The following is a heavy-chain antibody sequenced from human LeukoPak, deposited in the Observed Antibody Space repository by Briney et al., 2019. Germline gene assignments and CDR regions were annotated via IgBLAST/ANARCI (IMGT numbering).Heavy chain of an antibody. CDR1: GGSISSGGYY. CDR3: ARVEVVAGLSLDY. Sequence: SQTLSLTCPVSGGSISSGGYYWSWIRQHPGKGLEWIGYIYYSGSTYYNPSLKSRVTISVDTSKNQFSLKLSSVTAADTAVYYCARVEVVAGLSLDYWGQGTLVTVSS. CDR2: IYYSGST. V-gene: IGHV4-31*03. D-gene: IGHD2-15*01. J-gene: IGHJ4*02.